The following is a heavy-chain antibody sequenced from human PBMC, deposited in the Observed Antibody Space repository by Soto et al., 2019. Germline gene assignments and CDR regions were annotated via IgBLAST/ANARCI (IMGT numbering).Heavy chain of an antibody. J-gene: IGHJ3*02. CDR1: GGSISSYY. CDR2: IYYSGST. D-gene: IGHD3-9*01. Sequence: SETLSLTCTVSGGSISSYYWSWIRQPPGKGLEWIGYIYYSGSTNYNPSLKSRVTISVDTSKNQFSLKLSSVTAADTAVFYCASGGCDCLFYAFDIWGQGTMVTVSS. V-gene: IGHV4-59*01. CDR3: ASGGCDCLFYAFDI.